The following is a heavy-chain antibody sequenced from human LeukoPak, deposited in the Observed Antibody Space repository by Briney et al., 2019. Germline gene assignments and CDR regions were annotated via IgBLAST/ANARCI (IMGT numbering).Heavy chain of an antibody. D-gene: IGHD3-10*01. CDR3: ARGQLEWFGEDNYYYYYYMDV. V-gene: IGHV1-8*01. CDR2: MNPNSGNT. J-gene: IGHJ6*03. Sequence: ASVKVSCKASGYTFTSYDINWVRQATGQGLEWMGWMNPNSGNTGYAQKFQGRVTMTRNTPISTAYMELSSLRSEDTAVYYCARGQLEWFGEDNYYYYYYMDVWGKGTTVTISS. CDR1: GYTFTSYD.